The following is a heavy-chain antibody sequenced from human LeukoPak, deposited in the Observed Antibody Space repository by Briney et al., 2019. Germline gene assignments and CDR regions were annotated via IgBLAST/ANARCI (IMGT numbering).Heavy chain of an antibody. D-gene: IGHD3-16*01. CDR2: IYYSGTT. CDR3: ARSYDTDAYHNNWFDP. V-gene: IGHV4-59*08. J-gene: IGHJ5*02. Sequence: SETLSLTCSVSGGSISSYYWSWIRQSPGKGLEWSGYIYYSGTTNYNPSLKSRVTISVDTSRQQFSLKLSSVTAADTAVYYCARSYDTDAYHNNWFDPWGQGTLVTVSS. CDR1: GGSISSYY.